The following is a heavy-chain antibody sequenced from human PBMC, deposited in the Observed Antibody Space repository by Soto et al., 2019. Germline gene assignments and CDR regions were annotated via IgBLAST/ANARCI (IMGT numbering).Heavy chain of an antibody. CDR2: ISYDGSNK. CDR1: GFTFSSYA. V-gene: IGHV3-30-3*01. D-gene: IGHD6-19*01. J-gene: IGHJ5*02. Sequence: GGSLRLSCAASGFTFSSYAMHWVRQAPGKGLEWVAVISYDGSNKYYADSVKGRFTISRDNSKNTLYLQMNSLRAEDTAVYYCARPTGIAVAKSKRKYNWFDPWGQGTLVTVSS. CDR3: ARPTGIAVAKSKRKYNWFDP.